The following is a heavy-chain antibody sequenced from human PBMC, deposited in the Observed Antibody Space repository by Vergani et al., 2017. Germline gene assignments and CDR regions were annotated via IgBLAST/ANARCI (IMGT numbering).Heavy chain of an antibody. CDR1: GGSISSGGYY. CDR3: ARVRFGELSYYYYGMDV. Sequence: QVQLQESGPGLVKPSQTLSLTCTVSGGSISSGGYYWSWIRQHPGKGLEWIGYIYYSGSTYYNPSLKSRVTISVDTSKNQFSLKLSSVTAADTAVHYCARVRFGELSYYYYGMDVWGQGTTVTVSS. CDR2: IYYSGST. J-gene: IGHJ6*02. V-gene: IGHV4-31*03. D-gene: IGHD3-10*01.